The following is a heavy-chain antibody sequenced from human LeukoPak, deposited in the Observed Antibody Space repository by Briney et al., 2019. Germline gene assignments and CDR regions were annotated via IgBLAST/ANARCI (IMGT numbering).Heavy chain of an antibody. CDR3: ARPNTSSSLNLDS. CDR2: FTPGGGRT. J-gene: IGHJ4*02. D-gene: IGHD6-6*01. Sequence: ASVKVSCKASGYSFTNYYIHWVRQAPGQGLEWMGIFTPGGGRTSYAQKFQGRVTMTTDTSMTTVYMELSSLEFKDTAVYYCARPNTSSSLNLDSWGQGTLVIVSS. V-gene: IGHV1-46*01. CDR1: GYSFTNYY.